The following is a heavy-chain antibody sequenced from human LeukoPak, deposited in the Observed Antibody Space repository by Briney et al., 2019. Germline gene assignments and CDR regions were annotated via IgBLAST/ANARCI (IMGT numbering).Heavy chain of an antibody. V-gene: IGHV1-3*01. CDR2: VNAANGNT. D-gene: IGHD2-8*01. CDR3: ARGYCTNGVCLGDY. Sequence: ASVKVSCKASGHTFTYYGIHWVRQAPGQRLEWMGWVNAANGNTKYSQKFQGRVTITTDESTSTAYMELSSLRSEDTAVYYCARGYCTNGVCLGDYWGQGTLVTVSS. CDR1: GHTFTYYG. J-gene: IGHJ4*02.